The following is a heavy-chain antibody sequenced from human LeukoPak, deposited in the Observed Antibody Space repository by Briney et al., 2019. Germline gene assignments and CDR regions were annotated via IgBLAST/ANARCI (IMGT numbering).Heavy chain of an antibody. Sequence: NSGCTNYAQKFQGRVTMTRDTSISTAYMELSRLRSDDTAVYYCARGTYYYDSSGYYYAFDYWGQGTLVTVSS. CDR2: NSGCT. J-gene: IGHJ4*02. D-gene: IGHD3-22*01. V-gene: IGHV1-2*02. CDR3: ARGTYYYDSSGYYYAFDY.